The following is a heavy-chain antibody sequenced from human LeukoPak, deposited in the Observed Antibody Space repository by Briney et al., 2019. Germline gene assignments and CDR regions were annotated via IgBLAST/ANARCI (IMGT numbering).Heavy chain of an antibody. CDR2: INHSGST. D-gene: IGHD6-13*01. J-gene: IGHJ3*02. CDR3: AGIAAAGTLETFDI. V-gene: IGHV4-34*08. CDR1: GFTVSSNY. Sequence: KTGGSLRLSCAASGFTVSSNYMSWIRQPPGKGLEWIGEINHSGSTNYNPSLKSRVTISVDTSKNQFSLKLSSVTAADTAVYYCAGIAAAGTLETFDIWGQGTIVTVSS.